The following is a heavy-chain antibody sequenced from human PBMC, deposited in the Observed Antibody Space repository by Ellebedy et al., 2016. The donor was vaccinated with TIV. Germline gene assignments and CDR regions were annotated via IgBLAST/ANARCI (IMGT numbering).Heavy chain of an antibody. D-gene: IGHD3-10*01. CDR1: GGSISSGAFY. V-gene: IGHV4-31*03. J-gene: IGHJ4*02. CDR2: IYYSGST. CDR3: ARDEGGSGSLSY. Sequence: MPSETLSLTCTVSGGSISSGAFYWTWIRQQPGKGLEWIGYIYYSGSTYYRPSLKSRITISLDTSKNQFSLRLSSVTAADTAVYYCARDEGGSGSLSYWGQGTLVTVSS.